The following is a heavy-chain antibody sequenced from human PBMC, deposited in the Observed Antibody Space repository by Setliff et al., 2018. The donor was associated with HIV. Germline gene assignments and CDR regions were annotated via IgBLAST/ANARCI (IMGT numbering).Heavy chain of an antibody. D-gene: IGHD3-10*01. CDR1: GFTFSNYA. Sequence: PGGSLRLSCAASGFTFSNYAMGWVRQGPGKGLEWVSTVGAVGSPTHYAESVRGRFTISKDNSKSTLSLQMNSLREEDTAVYFCAKVFAFGIDGFDIWGQGTVVTVSS. J-gene: IGHJ3*02. CDR2: VGAVGSPT. V-gene: IGHV3-23*01. CDR3: AKVFAFGIDGFDI.